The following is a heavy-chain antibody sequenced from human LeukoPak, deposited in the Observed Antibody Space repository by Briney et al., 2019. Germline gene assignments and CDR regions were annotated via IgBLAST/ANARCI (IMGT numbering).Heavy chain of an antibody. D-gene: IGHD3-3*01. CDR3: FGADY. J-gene: IGHJ4*02. CDR2: TSTYNGNA. CDR1: GGTFSSYA. Sequence: ASVTVSCKASGGTFSSYAISWVRQAPGQGLEWMGWTSTYNGNANYAQRLQGRVTMTTDTSTSTAYLELRSLRSDDTAIYFCFGADYWGQGTLVTVSS. V-gene: IGHV1-18*01.